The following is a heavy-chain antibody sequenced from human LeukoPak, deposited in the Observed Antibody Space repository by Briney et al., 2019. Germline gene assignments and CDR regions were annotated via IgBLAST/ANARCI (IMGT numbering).Heavy chain of an antibody. Sequence: GGSLRLSCAASGFTLSSHAIHWVRQAPGKGLEWVAVIWYDGSNKYYADSVKGRFTISRDNSKNTLYLQMNSLRAEDTAVYYCARKGYYDSLDYWGQGTLVTVSS. V-gene: IGHV3-33*08. CDR3: ARKGYYDSLDY. CDR2: IWYDGSNK. J-gene: IGHJ4*02. CDR1: GFTLSSHA. D-gene: IGHD3-22*01.